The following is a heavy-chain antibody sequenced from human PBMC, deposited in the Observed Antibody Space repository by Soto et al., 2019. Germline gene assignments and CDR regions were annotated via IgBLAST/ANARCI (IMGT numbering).Heavy chain of an antibody. V-gene: IGHV3-23*01. D-gene: IGHD3-22*01. Sequence: PGGSLRLSCAASGFSFRSYAMSWVRQAPGKGLEWVSAITGRGGSTYYADSVKGRFTISRDNFKNTLYVQMNSLRADDTAVYYCAKGYYYDSSGYNIGDAFDIWGQGSMVTV. CDR2: ITGRGGST. CDR1: GFSFRSYA. CDR3: AKGYYYDSSGYNIGDAFDI. J-gene: IGHJ3*02.